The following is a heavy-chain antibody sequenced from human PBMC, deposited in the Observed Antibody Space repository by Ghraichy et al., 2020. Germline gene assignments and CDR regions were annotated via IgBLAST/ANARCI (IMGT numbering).Heavy chain of an antibody. D-gene: IGHD3-10*01. J-gene: IGHJ5*02. V-gene: IGHV1-8*02. CDR2: INPLSTAT. CDR1: GHTFNNYE. Sequence: ASVKVSCKTSGHTFNNYEINWVRQAPGQGLEWMGLINPLSTATRYAQAFQGRVTLTKNTSINTVYMEMNSLTSDDTAVYYCARGRGDGWSDWFDLWGQGSLVTVSS. CDR3: ARGRGDGWSDWFDL.